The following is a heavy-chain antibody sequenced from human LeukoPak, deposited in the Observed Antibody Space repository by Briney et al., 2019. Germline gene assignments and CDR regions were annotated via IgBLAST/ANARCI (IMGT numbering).Heavy chain of an antibody. CDR3: ARDQWPGRVDV. D-gene: IGHD6-19*01. Sequence: GGSLRLSCAASGFTFSSYWMSWVRQAPGKGLEWVAVISYDGSNKYYADSVRGRFTISRDNSKNTLYLQMNSLRAEDTAVYYCARDQWPGRVDVWGKGTTVTVSS. CDR2: ISYDGSNK. CDR1: GFTFSSYW. J-gene: IGHJ6*04. V-gene: IGHV3-30*03.